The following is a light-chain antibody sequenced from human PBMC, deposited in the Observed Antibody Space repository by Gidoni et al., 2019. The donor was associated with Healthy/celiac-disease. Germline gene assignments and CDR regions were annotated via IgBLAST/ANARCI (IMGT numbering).Light chain of an antibody. CDR3: QQYNNWPPST. J-gene: IGKJ3*01. CDR1: QSVSSN. CDR2: GAS. Sequence: EIVMTQSPATLSVSPGERATLSCRASQSVSSNLAWYQQKPGQAPRLLIYGASTRATGIPARFSGSGSGTEFTLTISSLQSEDFVVYYCQQYNNWPPSTFGPXTKVDIK. V-gene: IGKV3-15*01.